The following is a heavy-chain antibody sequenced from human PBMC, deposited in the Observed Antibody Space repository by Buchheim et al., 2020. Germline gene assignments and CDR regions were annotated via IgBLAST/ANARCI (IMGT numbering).Heavy chain of an antibody. Sequence: QEQLVESGGGVVQPGTSLRLSCTASGFTFISYGMHWVRQAPGKGLEWVAVISNDGSNKYYADSVKGRFTISRDNSKKPLYLQMNSLRAEDTAVYYCAKPRRGCYYYYGMNVWGQGTT. CDR1: GFTFISYG. D-gene: IGHD3-10*01. CDR2: ISNDGSNK. CDR3: AKPRRGCYYYYGMNV. J-gene: IGHJ6*02. V-gene: IGHV3-30*18.